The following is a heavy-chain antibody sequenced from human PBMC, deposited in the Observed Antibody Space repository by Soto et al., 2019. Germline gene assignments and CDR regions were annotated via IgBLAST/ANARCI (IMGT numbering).Heavy chain of an antibody. CDR2: MNPSGSST. J-gene: IGHJ5*02. CDR1: GYTLTTDY. D-gene: IGHD3-22*01. V-gene: IGHV1-46*01. Sequence: QVLLVQSGAEVKKHGASVKVSCKASGYTLTTDYMHWVRQAPGQGLEWMAIMNPSGSSTTYAQKFQDRLTMTRDTSTSTVYMELRSLRSEDTAIYYCARDRSGFHWFDAWGQGTLGTVSS. CDR3: ARDRSGFHWFDA.